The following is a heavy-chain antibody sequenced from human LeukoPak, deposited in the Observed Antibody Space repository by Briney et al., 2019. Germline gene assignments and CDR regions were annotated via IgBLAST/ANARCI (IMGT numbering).Heavy chain of an antibody. Sequence: ASVKVSCKASGYTFTSYYIHWVRQAPGQRLEWMGWINAGNGNTKYSQKFQGRVTITRDTSASTAYMELSSLRSEDTAVYYCARDSDIVVVPAAMYYYYGMDVWGQGTTVTVSS. J-gene: IGHJ6*02. D-gene: IGHD2-2*01. CDR3: ARDSDIVVVPAAMYYYYGMDV. CDR2: INAGNGNT. V-gene: IGHV1-3*01. CDR1: GYTFTSYY.